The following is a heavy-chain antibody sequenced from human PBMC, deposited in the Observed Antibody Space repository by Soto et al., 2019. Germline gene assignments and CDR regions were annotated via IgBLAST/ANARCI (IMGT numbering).Heavy chain of an antibody. V-gene: IGHV1-2*04. CDR3: AIGDPSDSGMDV. CDR2: INPNSGGT. CDR1: GDTFTANY. J-gene: IGHJ6*02. Sequence: ASVKVSCKASGDTFTANYIHWVRQAPGQGFEWMGWINPNSGGTNYAQKFQGWVTMTRDTSISTAYMELSRLRSDDTAVYYCAIGDPSDSGMDVWGQGTTVTVSS.